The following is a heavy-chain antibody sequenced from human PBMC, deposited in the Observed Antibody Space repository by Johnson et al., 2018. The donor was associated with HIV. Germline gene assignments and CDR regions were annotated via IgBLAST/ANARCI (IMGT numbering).Heavy chain of an antibody. D-gene: IGHD6-6*01. V-gene: IGHV3-15*01. CDR2: IKSKTDGGTT. CDR3: TTALGVAARRVDAFDI. Sequence: VQLVESGGGLVKPGGSLRLSCAASGFTFSNAWMSWVRQAPGKGLEWVGRIKSKTDGGTTDYASPVQGRFTISRDDSKNTLYLQMNSRKTEDTAVYSCTTALGVAARRVDAFDIWGQGTMVTVSS. CDR1: GFTFSNAW. J-gene: IGHJ3*02.